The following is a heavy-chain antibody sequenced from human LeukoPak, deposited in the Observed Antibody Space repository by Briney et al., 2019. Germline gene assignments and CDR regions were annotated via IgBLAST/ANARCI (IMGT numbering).Heavy chain of an antibody. J-gene: IGHJ4*02. V-gene: IGHV3-7*04. Sequence: GGSLRLSCAASGFTFSSYWMSRVRQAPGKGLEWVANIKQEGRERYYVDSVKGRFTISRDNAKNSLYLQMNSLRAEDTAVYYCARGEFYGDYGVDYWGQGTLVTVSS. D-gene: IGHD4-17*01. CDR1: GFTFSSYW. CDR2: IKQEGRER. CDR3: ARGEFYGDYGVDY.